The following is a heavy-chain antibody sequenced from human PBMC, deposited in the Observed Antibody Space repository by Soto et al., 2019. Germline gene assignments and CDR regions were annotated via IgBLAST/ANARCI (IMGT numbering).Heavy chain of an antibody. CDR2: INPSGGST. V-gene: IGHV1-46*01. CDR1: GYTFTSYY. J-gene: IGHJ4*02. CDR3: ARVYCSGGSCYSIDY. Sequence: QVQLVQSGAEVKKPGASVKVSCKASGYTFTSYYMHWVRQAPGQGLEWMGIINPSGGSTSYAQKFKGRGTMTRDRSTSTVDMELSSLRSEDTAVNYCARVYCSGGSCYSIDYWGQGTLVTVSS. D-gene: IGHD2-15*01.